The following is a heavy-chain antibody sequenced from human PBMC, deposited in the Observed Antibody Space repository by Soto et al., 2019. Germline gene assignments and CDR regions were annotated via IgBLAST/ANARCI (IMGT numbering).Heavy chain of an antibody. V-gene: IGHV3-23*01. Sequence: GGSLRLSCAASGFTFRTYAMSWVRQAPGKGLEWVSAINGDGGSTYYADSVKGRLTISRDNSKNTLYLQMNRLRADDTAVYYCAKVFSPEGGNYFEYWGQGTLVTVSS. J-gene: IGHJ4*02. CDR2: INGDGGST. CDR3: AKVFSPEGGNYFEY. CDR1: GFTFRTYA.